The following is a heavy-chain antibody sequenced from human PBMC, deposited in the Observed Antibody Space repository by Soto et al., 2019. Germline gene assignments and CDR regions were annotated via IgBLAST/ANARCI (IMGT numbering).Heavy chain of an antibody. V-gene: IGHV3-48*03. CDR1: GFTFSSNE. CDR2: ISSSGSTI. Sequence: PGGSLRLSCAASGFTFSSNEMNWVRQAPGKGLEWVSYISSSGSTIYYADSVKGRFTISRDNAKNSLYLQMNSLRAEDTAVYYCAREKQWLVMERAFDIWGQGTMVTVSS. CDR3: AREKQWLVMERAFDI. D-gene: IGHD6-19*01. J-gene: IGHJ3*02.